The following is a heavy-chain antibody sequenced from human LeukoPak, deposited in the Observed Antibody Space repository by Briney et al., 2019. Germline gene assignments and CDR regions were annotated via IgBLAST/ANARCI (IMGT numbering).Heavy chain of an antibody. J-gene: IGHJ6*03. CDR2: ISYDGSNK. D-gene: IGHD3-10*01. V-gene: IGHV3-30*04. Sequence: PGGSLRLSCAASGFTFSSYAMHWVRQAPGKGPEWVAVISYDGSNKYYADSVKGRFTISRDNSKNTLYLQMNSLRAEDTAVYYCARDSPYYGSGTNYMDVWGKGTTVTVSS. CDR3: ARDSPYYGSGTNYMDV. CDR1: GFTFSSYA.